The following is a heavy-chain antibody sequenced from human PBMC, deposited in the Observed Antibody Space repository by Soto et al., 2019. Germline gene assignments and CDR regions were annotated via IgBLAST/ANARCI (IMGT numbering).Heavy chain of an antibody. CDR2: ISGSSFYI. D-gene: IGHD3-22*01. V-gene: IGHV3-21*01. CDR3: ARGMWYYDSSGYYRELDY. Sequence: GGSLRLSCAASGFTFSRYTMNWVRQAPGKGLEWVSSISGSSFYIYYADSVKGRFTISRDNAKNSLYLQMNSLRAEDTAVYYCARGMWYYDSSGYYRELDYWGQGTLVTVSS. J-gene: IGHJ4*02. CDR1: GFTFSRYT.